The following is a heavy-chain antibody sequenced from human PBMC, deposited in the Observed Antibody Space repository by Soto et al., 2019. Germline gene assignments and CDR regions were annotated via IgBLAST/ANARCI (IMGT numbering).Heavy chain of an antibody. CDR2: ISYDGNDK. CDR3: AKDLSVGSVDYYFDY. Sequence: PGGSLRLSCAASGFALRSYGMHWVRQAPGKGLEWVAVISYDGNDKKYADSVKGRFTISRDNSKNTLYVQMSSLRAEDTAVYYCAKDLSVGSVDYYFDYWGQGTLVTVSS. J-gene: IGHJ4*02. D-gene: IGHD1-26*01. V-gene: IGHV3-30*18. CDR1: GFALRSYG.